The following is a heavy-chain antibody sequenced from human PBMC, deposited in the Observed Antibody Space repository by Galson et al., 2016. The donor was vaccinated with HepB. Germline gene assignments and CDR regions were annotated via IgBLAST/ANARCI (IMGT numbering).Heavy chain of an antibody. Sequence: QSGAEVTKPGESLKISCKGSTSSFHTYWIGWARQLPGKGLEWMGIIYPDDSDTRYSPSFRGQVTISADKSITTAYLQWSSLKASDTAMYYCARRTRGVAGTGFDYWGQGTQVTVSS. CDR2: IYPDDSDT. D-gene: IGHD3/OR15-3a*01. J-gene: IGHJ4*02. V-gene: IGHV5-51*01. CDR3: ARRTRGVAGTGFDY. CDR1: TSSFHTYW.